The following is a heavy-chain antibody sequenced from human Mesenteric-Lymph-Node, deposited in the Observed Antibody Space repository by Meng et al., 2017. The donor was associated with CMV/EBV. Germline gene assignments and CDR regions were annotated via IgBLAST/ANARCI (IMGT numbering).Heavy chain of an antibody. D-gene: IGHD2-21*01. CDR3: AKDRAHSTPGPLYYYYRGMDV. Sequence: GESLKISCAASGFTFSSYSMNWVRQAPGKGLEWVTFIHSSGDEKYYADSVQGRFTISRDDSTNTVYLQMNSLRAEDSAVYYCAKDRAHSTPGPLYYYYRGMDVWGQGTTVTVSS. J-gene: IGHJ6*02. CDR1: GFTFSSYS. V-gene: IGHV3-30*02. CDR2: IHSSGDEK.